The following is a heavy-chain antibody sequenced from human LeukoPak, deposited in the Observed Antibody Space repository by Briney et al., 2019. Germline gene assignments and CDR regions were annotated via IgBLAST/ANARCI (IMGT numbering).Heavy chain of an antibody. Sequence: PGRSLRLSCVASGFTLSDYYMTWVRQAPGKGLEWVSYIKSSSSYTNYADSVKGRFTVSRDNAKNSLYLQMNSLRAEDTAVYYCARALRIAAATTSFDYWGQGTLVTVSS. D-gene: IGHD6-13*01. J-gene: IGHJ4*02. V-gene: IGHV3-11*03. CDR1: GFTLSDYY. CDR3: ARALRIAAATTSFDY. CDR2: IKSSSSYT.